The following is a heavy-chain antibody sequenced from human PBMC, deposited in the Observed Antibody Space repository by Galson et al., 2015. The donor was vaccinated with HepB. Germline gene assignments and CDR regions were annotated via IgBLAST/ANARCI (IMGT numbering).Heavy chain of an antibody. D-gene: IGHD4-23*01. Sequence: TLSLTCTVSGGSISSSSYYWGWIRQPPGKGLEWIGSIYYSGSTYYNPSLKSRVTISVDTSKNQFSLKLSSVTAADTAVYYCARLKSVVSNWFDPWGQGTLVTVSS. CDR2: IYYSGST. CDR3: ARLKSVVSNWFDP. J-gene: IGHJ5*02. CDR1: GGSISSSSYY. V-gene: IGHV4-39*01.